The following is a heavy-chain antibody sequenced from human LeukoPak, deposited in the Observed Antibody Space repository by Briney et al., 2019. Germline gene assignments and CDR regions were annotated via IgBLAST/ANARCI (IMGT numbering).Heavy chain of an antibody. V-gene: IGHV3-21*01. CDR1: GFISSTSA. J-gene: IGHJ4*02. CDR2: INSVGSHI. Sequence: GGSLRLSCSASGFISSTSAMNWVRQAPGKGLEWVSSINSVGSHIYYRDSVKGRFTISRDNAKNSVYLQMNNLRAEDTAVYYCARSDYGDYAFDSWGQGTLVTVSS. D-gene: IGHD4-17*01. CDR3: ARSDYGDYAFDS.